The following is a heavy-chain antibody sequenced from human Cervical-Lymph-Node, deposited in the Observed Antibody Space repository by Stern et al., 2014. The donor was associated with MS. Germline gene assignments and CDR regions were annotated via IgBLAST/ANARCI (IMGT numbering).Heavy chain of an antibody. CDR3: ARSAGYYSGMDV. CDR1: GGTFSSDA. CDR2: IIPALGTA. J-gene: IGHJ6*02. V-gene: IGHV1-69*01. Sequence: VQLVQSGAEVKKPGSSVKVSCKASGGTFSSDAFSWVRQAPGQGLEWMGAIIPALGTAISAQKFQGRVTISADDSTGTAFLELRSLRSEDTAVYYCARSAGYYSGMDVWGQGTAVTVSS.